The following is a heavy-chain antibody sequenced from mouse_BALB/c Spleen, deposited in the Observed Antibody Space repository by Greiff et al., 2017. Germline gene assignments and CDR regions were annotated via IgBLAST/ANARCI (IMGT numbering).Heavy chain of an antibody. V-gene: IGHV1-14*01. CDR1: GYTFTSYV. J-gene: IGHJ3*01. CDR3: AREAMITTRALAY. CDR2: INPYNDGT. D-gene: IGHD2-4*01. Sequence: VQLQQSGPELVKPGASVKMSCKASGYTFTSYVMHWVKQKPGQGLEWIGYINPYNDGTKYNEKFKGKATLTSDKSSSTAYMELSSLTSEDSAVYYCAREAMITTRALAYWGQGTLVTVSA.